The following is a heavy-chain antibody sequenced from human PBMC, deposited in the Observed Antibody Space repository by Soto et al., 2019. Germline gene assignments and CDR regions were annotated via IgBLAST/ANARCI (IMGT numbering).Heavy chain of an antibody. CDR3: ARRGYSGYDLSLDY. Sequence: GGSLRLSCAASVFTFSSFSMNWVRQAPGKGLEWVSSISTGSSYIYYADSVKGRFTISRDNAKNSLYLQMNSLRAEDTAVYYCARRGYSGYDLSLDYWGQGTLVTVSS. V-gene: IGHV3-21*01. CDR2: ISTGSSYI. J-gene: IGHJ4*02. D-gene: IGHD5-12*01. CDR1: VFTFSSFS.